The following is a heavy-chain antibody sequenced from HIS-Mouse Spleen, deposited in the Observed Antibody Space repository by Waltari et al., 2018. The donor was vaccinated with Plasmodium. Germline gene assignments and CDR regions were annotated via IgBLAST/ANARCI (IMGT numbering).Heavy chain of an antibody. CDR2: IYSGGST. CDR3: ARGMKSSSSAFDI. D-gene: IGHD6-6*01. Sequence: EVQLVESGGGLIQPGGSLRLSCAASGFTVRSNYMSWVRQAPGKGLDWVSVIYSGGSTYYADSVKGLFTISRDNSKNTLYLQMNSLRAEDTAVYYCARGMKSSSSAFDIWGQGTMVTVSS. V-gene: IGHV3-53*01. CDR1: GFTVRSNY. J-gene: IGHJ3*02.